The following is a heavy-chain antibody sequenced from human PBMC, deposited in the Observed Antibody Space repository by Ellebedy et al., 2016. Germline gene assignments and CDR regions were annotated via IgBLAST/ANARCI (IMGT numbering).Heavy chain of an antibody. CDR1: GYTFISYV. V-gene: IGHV1-3*01. CDR3: ARGYGDQLFYYYYGMDV. D-gene: IGHD4-17*01. CDR2: INAGNGDT. J-gene: IGHJ6*02. Sequence: ASVKVSCKAPGYTFISYVIHWVRQARGQRLEWMGLINAGNGDTKYSENFQGRVTMTTDTSTSTAYMELRSLRSDDTAVYYCARGYGDQLFYYYYGMDVWGQGTTVTVSS.